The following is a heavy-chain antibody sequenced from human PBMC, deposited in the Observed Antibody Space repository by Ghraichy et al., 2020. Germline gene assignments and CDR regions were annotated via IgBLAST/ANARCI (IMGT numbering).Heavy chain of an antibody. J-gene: IGHJ5*02. CDR3: ARGGTGSSWFGP. D-gene: IGHD6-13*01. CDR1: GFDFSDYY. CDR2: ISSGGTTV. V-gene: IGHV3-11*01. Sequence: GGSLRLSCAASGFDFSDYYMSWFRRAPGKGLEWISNISSGGTTVYVADSVKGRFTMSRDNDKNLLFLELKSLGAEDTAIYYCARGGTGSSWFGPWGQGTLVSVSS.